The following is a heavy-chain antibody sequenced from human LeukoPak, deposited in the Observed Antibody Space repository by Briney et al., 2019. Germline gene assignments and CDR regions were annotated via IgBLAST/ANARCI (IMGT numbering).Heavy chain of an antibody. Sequence: GGSLRLSCAASGFTFSSYTMNWVRRAPGKGLEWVSSISSSSSYIYYADSVKGRFTISRDNAKSSLYLQINSLRAEDTAVYYCAKERYSYGSDYWGQGTLVTVSS. CDR2: ISSSSSYI. V-gene: IGHV3-21*01. D-gene: IGHD5-18*01. CDR1: GFTFSSYT. J-gene: IGHJ4*02. CDR3: AKERYSYGSDY.